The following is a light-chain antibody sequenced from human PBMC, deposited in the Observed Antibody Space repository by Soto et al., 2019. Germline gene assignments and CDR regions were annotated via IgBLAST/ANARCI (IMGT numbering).Light chain of an antibody. Sequence: QSVLTQPASVSGSPGQSITISCTGTSSDVGGYDYVSWYQQHPGKAPKLIIYDVSNRPSGLSYRFSGSKSGNTASLTISGLQTEDEADYFCSSYRSSGTSYVFGTGTKVTVL. CDR1: SSDVGGYDY. CDR2: DVS. J-gene: IGLJ1*01. V-gene: IGLV2-14*01. CDR3: SSYRSSGTSYV.